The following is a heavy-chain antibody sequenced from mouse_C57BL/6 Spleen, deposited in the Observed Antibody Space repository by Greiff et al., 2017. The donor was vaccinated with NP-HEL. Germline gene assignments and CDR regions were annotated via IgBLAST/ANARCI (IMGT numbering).Heavy chain of an antibody. D-gene: IGHD2-3*01. CDR3: ASGGNDGYYVGAWFAY. CDR1: GYAFSSSW. V-gene: IGHV1-82*01. J-gene: IGHJ3*01. Sequence: QVQLQQSGPELVKPGASVKISCKASGYAFSSSWMNWVKQRPGKGLEWIGRIYPGDGDTNYNGKFKGKATLTADNSSSTAYMQLSSLTSEDSAVYFCASGGNDGYYVGAWFAYWGQGTLVTVSA. CDR2: IYPGDGDT.